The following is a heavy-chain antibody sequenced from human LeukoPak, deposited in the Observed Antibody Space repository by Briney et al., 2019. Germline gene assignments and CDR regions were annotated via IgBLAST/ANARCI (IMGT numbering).Heavy chain of an antibody. Sequence: SQTLSLTCAISGDSVSSNSAAWNWIRQSPSRGLEWLGRTYYRSKWYNGYAVSVKSRITINPDTSKNQFSLQLNSVTPEDTAVYYCARAEHLDYDYVWGSYRSAYYFDYWGQGTLVTVSS. D-gene: IGHD3-16*02. CDR1: GDSVSSNSAA. CDR3: ARAEHLDYDYVWGSYRSAYYFDY. CDR2: TYYRSKWYN. V-gene: IGHV6-1*01. J-gene: IGHJ4*02.